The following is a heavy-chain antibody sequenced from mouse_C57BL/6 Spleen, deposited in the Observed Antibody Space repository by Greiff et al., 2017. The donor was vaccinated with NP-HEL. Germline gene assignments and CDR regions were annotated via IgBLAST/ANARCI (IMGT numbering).Heavy chain of an antibody. V-gene: IGHV1-69*01. CDR2: IDPSDSYT. Sequence: VQLQQSGAELVMPGASVKLSCKASGYTFTSYWMHWVKQRPGQGLEWIGEIDPSDSYTNYNQKFKGKSTLTVDKSSSTAYMQLSSLTSEDSAVYYCARWGGSEDFDYWGQGTTLTVSS. CDR3: ARWGGSEDFDY. CDR1: GYTFTSYW. J-gene: IGHJ2*01. D-gene: IGHD1-1*01.